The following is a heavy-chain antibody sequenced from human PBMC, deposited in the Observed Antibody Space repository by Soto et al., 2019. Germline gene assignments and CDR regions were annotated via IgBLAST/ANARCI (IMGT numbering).Heavy chain of an antibody. CDR2: IIPILGIA. CDR3: ASLGFEDYGDYEGGGWWFDP. J-gene: IGHJ5*02. CDR1: GGTFSSYT. V-gene: IGHV1-69*02. D-gene: IGHD4-17*01. Sequence: QVQLVQSGAEVKKPGSSVKVSCKASGGTFSSYTISWVRQAPGQGLEWMGRIIPILGIANYAQKFQGRVTITADKSTSTAYMELSSLRSEDTAVYYCASLGFEDYGDYEGGGWWFDPWGQGTLVTVSS.